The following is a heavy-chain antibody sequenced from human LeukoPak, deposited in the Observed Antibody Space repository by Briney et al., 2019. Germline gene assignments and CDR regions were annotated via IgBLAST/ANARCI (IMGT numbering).Heavy chain of an antibody. D-gene: IGHD2-15*01. CDR1: GGSISSSNW. J-gene: IGHJ4*02. Sequence: SETLSLTCAVSGGSISSSNWWSWVRQSPGKGLEWIGEIYHSGSTNYNPSLKSRVTISVDKSKNQFSLKLSSVTAADTAVYYCARTAPQDYSKNSPFDYWGQGTLVTVSS. CDR3: ARTAPQDYSKNSPFDY. V-gene: IGHV4-4*02. CDR2: IYHSGST.